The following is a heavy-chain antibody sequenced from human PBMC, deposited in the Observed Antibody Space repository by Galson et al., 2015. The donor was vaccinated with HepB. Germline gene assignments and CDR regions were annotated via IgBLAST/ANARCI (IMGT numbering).Heavy chain of an antibody. CDR1: GYTFTSYG. J-gene: IGHJ5*02. V-gene: IGHV1-18*04. D-gene: IGHD3-10*01. Sequence: SVKVSCRASGYTFTSYGISWVRQAPGQGLEWMGWISAYNGNTDYAQKLQGRVSMTTDTSTSTAYMELRSLRSDDTAVYYCARDPGSLWFGELLSANWFDPWGQGTLVTVSS. CDR2: ISAYNGNT. CDR3: ARDPGSLWFGELLSANWFDP.